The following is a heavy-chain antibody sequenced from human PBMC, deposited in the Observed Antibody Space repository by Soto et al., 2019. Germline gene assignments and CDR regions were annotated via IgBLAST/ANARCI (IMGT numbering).Heavy chain of an antibody. CDR2: IVVASGNT. V-gene: IGHV1-58*01. Sequence: QMQLVQSGPEVKKPGTSVKVSCKTSGFTFTSSGVQWVRQARGQRLEWIGWIVVASGNTNYAQKFQERVTITRDMSTSTAYMELSSLRSEDTAVYYCAASKGDAADGFDIWGQGTMVTASS. CDR3: AASKGDAADGFDI. J-gene: IGHJ3*02. CDR1: GFTFTSSG. D-gene: IGHD3-10*01.